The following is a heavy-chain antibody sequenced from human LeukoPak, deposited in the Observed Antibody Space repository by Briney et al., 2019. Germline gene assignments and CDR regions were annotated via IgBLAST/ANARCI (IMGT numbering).Heavy chain of an antibody. V-gene: IGHV3-23*01. CDR3: AAAHFGVDQYYYRMDV. CDR1: GFTFSSYA. J-gene: IGHJ6*02. CDR2: ISCSGPST. D-gene: IGHD3-3*01. Sequence: GGSLRLSCAASGFTFSSYARSWVRQAPGKGLEWVSAISCSGPSTYYGYSVRGRITIFRATSKNILVLEMNSLRAEDTAVYYCAAAHFGVDQYYYRMDVWGQGTTVTVSS.